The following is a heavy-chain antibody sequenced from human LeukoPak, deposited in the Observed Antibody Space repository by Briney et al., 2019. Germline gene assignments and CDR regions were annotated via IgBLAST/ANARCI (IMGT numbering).Heavy chain of an antibody. Sequence: VSSISSSSSYIYYADSVKGRFTISRDNAKNSLYLQMNSLRAEDTAVYYCAREKLSSSCADDWGQGTLVTVSS. CDR3: AREKLSSSCADD. D-gene: IGHD6-13*01. CDR2: ISSSSSYI. J-gene: IGHJ4*02. V-gene: IGHV3-21*01.